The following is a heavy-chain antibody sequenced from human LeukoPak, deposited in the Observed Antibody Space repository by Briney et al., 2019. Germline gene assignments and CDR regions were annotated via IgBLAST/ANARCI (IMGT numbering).Heavy chain of an antibody. CDR1: GFTFGSYS. CDR3: ARASRLGPVIFDY. V-gene: IGHV3-48*02. J-gene: IGHJ4*02. Sequence: GGSLRPSCAASGFTFGSYSMNWVRQAPGKGLEWVSYISSSSSTIYYADSVKGRFTISRDNAKNSLYLQMNSLRDEDTAVYYCARASRLGPVIFDYWGQGTLVTVSS. D-gene: IGHD2/OR15-2a*01. CDR2: ISSSSSTI.